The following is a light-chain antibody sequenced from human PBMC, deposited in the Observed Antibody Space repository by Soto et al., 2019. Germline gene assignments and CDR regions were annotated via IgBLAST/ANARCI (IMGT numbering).Light chain of an antibody. CDR1: QSVRSSY. CDR3: QQYGSSPKT. CDR2: GAS. V-gene: IGKV3-20*01. Sequence: EIVLTQSPGTLSLSPGERATLSCRASQSVRSSYLAWYQQKPGQAPRLLIYGASSRATGSPDRFSGSGSGTDFTLTISRLEPEDFAVYYCQQYGSSPKTFGQGTKVEIK. J-gene: IGKJ1*01.